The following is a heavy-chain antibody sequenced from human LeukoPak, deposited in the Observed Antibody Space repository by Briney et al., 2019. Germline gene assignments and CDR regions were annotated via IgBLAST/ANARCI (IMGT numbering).Heavy chain of an antibody. CDR1: GITFSSYG. J-gene: IGHJ4*02. CDR3: ARGVGYNFGYGDY. D-gene: IGHD5-18*01. CDR2: IWYDGSNK. V-gene: IGHV3-33*01. Sequence: GRSLRLSCAASGITFSSYGMHWVRQAPGKGLEWMAVIWYDGSNKYYADSVKGRFTISRDNSKNTLSLQMNSLRAEDTAVYYCARGVGYNFGYGDYWGQGTLVTVSS.